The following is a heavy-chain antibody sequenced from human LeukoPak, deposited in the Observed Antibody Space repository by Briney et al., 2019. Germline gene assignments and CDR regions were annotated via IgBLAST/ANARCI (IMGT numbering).Heavy chain of an antibody. CDR1: GYTFTSYA. Sequence: ASVKVSCKASGYTFTSYAMHWVRQAPGQRLEWMGWINPNSGGTNYAQKFQGRVTMTRDTSISTAYMELSRLRSDDTAVYYCATLLIYDFWSGYHYWGQGTLVTVSS. D-gene: IGHD3-3*01. V-gene: IGHV1-2*02. CDR2: INPNSGGT. CDR3: ATLLIYDFWSGYHY. J-gene: IGHJ4*02.